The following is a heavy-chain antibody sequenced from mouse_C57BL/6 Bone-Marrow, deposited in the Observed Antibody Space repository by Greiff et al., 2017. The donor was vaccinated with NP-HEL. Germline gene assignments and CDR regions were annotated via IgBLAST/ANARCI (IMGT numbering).Heavy chain of an antibody. V-gene: IGHV1-22*01. Sequence: EVKLQQSGPELVKPGASVKMSCKASGYTFTDYNMHWVKQSHGKSLEWIGYINPNNGGTSYNQKFKGKATLTVNKSSSTAYMELRSLTSEDSAVYYCARPHYYGSDYWGQGTTLTVSS. D-gene: IGHD1-1*01. J-gene: IGHJ2*01. CDR3: ARPHYYGSDY. CDR2: INPNNGGT. CDR1: GYTFTDYN.